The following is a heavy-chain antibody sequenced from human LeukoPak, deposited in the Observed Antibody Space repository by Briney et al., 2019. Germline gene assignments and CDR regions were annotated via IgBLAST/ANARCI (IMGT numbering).Heavy chain of an antibody. V-gene: IGHV3-30*03. CDR2: ISYDGSNK. CDR1: GFTFSSYG. Sequence: PGGSLRLSCAASGFTFSSYGMHWVRQAPGKGLEWVAVISYDGSNKYYADSVKGRFTISRDNSKNTLYLQMNSLRAEDTAVYYCARNYYGSGSYYNWGQGTLVTVSS. CDR3: ARNYYGSGSYYN. J-gene: IGHJ4*02. D-gene: IGHD3-10*01.